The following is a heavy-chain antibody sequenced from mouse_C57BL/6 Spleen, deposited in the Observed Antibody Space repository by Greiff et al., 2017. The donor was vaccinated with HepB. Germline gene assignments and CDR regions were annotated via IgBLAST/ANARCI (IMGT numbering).Heavy chain of an antibody. CDR1: GYTFTSYW. Sequence: QVQLKQPGAELVKPGASVKLSCKASGYTFTSYWMQWVKQRPGQGLEWIGEIDPSDSYTNYNQKFKGKATLTVDTSSSTAYMQLSSLTSEDSAVYYCARRIRGYGFYAMDYWGQGTSVTVSS. D-gene: IGHD1-1*01. J-gene: IGHJ4*01. V-gene: IGHV1-50*01. CDR2: IDPSDSYT. CDR3: ARRIRGYGFYAMDY.